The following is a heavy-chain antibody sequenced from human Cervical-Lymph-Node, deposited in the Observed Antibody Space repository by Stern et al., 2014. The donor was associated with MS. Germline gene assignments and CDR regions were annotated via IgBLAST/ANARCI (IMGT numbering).Heavy chain of an antibody. CDR2: FIPLFGTT. CDR3: ARDNDDNGMDV. D-gene: IGHD1-1*01. V-gene: IGHV1-69*01. CDR1: GDTFINFG. Sequence: DQLVESGADVKKPGSSVKVSCTASGDTFINFGISWVRQAPGQGLEWMGGFIPLFGTTEYVQKFQGRVTISADESASTVYMELSDLTSEDTAVYYCARDNDDNGMDVWGQGTTVTVSS. J-gene: IGHJ6*02.